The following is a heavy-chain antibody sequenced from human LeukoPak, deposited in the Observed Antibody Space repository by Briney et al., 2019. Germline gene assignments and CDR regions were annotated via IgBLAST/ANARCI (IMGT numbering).Heavy chain of an antibody. D-gene: IGHD6-13*01. CDR1: GGSISSGGYY. CDR3: ARAAAGIADY. J-gene: IGHJ4*02. V-gene: IGHV4-31*11. Sequence: SETLSLTCAVSGGSISSGGYYWSWIRQHPGKGLEWIGYIYYSGSTYYNPSLKSRVTISVDTSKNQFSLKLSSVTAADTAVYYCARAAAGIADYWGQGTLVTVSS. CDR2: IYYSGST.